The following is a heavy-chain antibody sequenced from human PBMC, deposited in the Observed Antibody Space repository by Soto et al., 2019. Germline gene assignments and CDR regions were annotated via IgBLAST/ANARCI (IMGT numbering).Heavy chain of an antibody. J-gene: IGHJ3*02. CDR1: GGTFSSYA. CDR3: ARGSEDCSSTSCYELWAFDI. Sequence: ASVKVSCKASGGTFSSYAISWVRQAPGQGLEWMGWISAYNGNTNYAQKLQGRVTMTTDTSTSTAYMELRSLRSDDTAVYYCARGSEDCSSTSCYELWAFDIWGQGTMVTVSS. V-gene: IGHV1-18*01. CDR2: ISAYNGNT. D-gene: IGHD2-2*01.